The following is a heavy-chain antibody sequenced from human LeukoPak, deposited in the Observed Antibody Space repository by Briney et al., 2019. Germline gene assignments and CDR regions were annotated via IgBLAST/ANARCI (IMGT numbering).Heavy chain of an antibody. CDR3: ARDRAVGLPFDY. J-gene: IGHJ4*02. Sequence: SVKVSCKASGGTFSSYAISWVRQAPGQGLEWMGRIIPIFGTANYAQKFQGRATITTDECTSTAYMELSSLRSEDTAVYYCARDRAVGLPFDYWGQGTLVTVSS. V-gene: IGHV1-69*05. CDR1: GGTFSSYA. CDR2: IIPIFGTA. D-gene: IGHD4-11*01.